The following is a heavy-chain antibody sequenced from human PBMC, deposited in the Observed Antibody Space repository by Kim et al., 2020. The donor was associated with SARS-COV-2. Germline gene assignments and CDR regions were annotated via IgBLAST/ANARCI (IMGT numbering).Heavy chain of an antibody. Sequence: SETLSLTCTVSGGSMTDYYWTWIRHPAGKVLEWIGRIYTSGTTSYNSSLKSRISMSIDTSKNQFSLILSSVTAADTAVYYCARVTVGATYYYFDYWGQG. J-gene: IGHJ4*02. CDR1: GGSMTDYY. CDR3: ARVTVGATYYYFDY. CDR2: IYTSGTT. V-gene: IGHV4-4*07. D-gene: IGHD1-26*01.